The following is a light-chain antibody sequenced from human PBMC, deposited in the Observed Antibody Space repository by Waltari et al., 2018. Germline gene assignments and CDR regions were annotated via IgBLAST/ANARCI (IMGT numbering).Light chain of an antibody. V-gene: IGLV3-21*03. CDR2: HNG. Sequence: SYVLTQPPSVSVAPGKTASITCWGNNIGSKSVHWYQQKPGQAPVLVIFHNGDRPSVIPERFSGSNSGDTDTLTITRVEAGDEADYYCQVWDSDTDHFVFGTGTKINVL. J-gene: IGLJ1*01. CDR1: NIGSKS. CDR3: QVWDSDTDHFV.